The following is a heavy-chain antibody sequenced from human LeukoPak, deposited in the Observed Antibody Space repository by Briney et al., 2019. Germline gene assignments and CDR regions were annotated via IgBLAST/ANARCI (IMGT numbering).Heavy chain of an antibody. Sequence: PSETLSLTCTVSGGSISSSSYYWGWIRQPPGKGLEWIGSIYYSGSTYYNPSLQSRVTISVDASKNQFSLNMTSVTAADTAVFYCARDSRWFGEFDYWGQGTLVTVSS. D-gene: IGHD3-10*01. V-gene: IGHV4-39*07. CDR1: GGSISSSSYY. CDR2: IYYSGST. J-gene: IGHJ4*02. CDR3: ARDSRWFGEFDY.